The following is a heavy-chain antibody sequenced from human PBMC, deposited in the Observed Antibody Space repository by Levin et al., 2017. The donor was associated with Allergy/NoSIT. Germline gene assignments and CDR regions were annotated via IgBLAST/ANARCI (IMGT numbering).Heavy chain of an antibody. J-gene: IGHJ4*02. Sequence: KVSCKGSGYSFSTYWIGWVRQMPGKGLEWMGIIYPGDSDTRYSPSFQGQVTISADKSISTAYLQWSSLKASDTAIYYCVRRKRYSYGTDFDYWGQGTLVTVSS. CDR1: GYSFSTYW. D-gene: IGHD5-18*01. CDR2: IYPGDSDT. CDR3: VRRKRYSYGTDFDY. V-gene: IGHV5-51*01.